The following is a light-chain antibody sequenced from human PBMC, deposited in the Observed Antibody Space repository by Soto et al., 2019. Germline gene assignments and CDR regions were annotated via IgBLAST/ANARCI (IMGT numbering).Light chain of an antibody. Sequence: DIQMTQSPSTLSASVGDRVTITCRASQSINIWLAWYQQKPGKAPKLLIYKAPTLESGVPSRFSGSGSGTESTLTISSLQPDDFATYYCQQYDSYSWTFGQGTKVAIK. CDR2: KAP. V-gene: IGKV1-5*03. CDR1: QSINIW. CDR3: QQYDSYSWT. J-gene: IGKJ1*01.